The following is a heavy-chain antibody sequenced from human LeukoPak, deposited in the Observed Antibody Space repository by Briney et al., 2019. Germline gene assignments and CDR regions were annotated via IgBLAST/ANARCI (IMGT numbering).Heavy chain of an antibody. V-gene: IGHV4-34*01. Sequence: SETLSLTCAVYGGSFTGYSWTWIRQPPGKGLEWIGDINHSGSANYNPSLRSRVTISIDTSKNQFSLKLRSVTAADTAVYYCAGDALVSAAILFYWGQGTQVIVSS. CDR1: GGSFTGYS. CDR3: AGDALVSAAILFY. J-gene: IGHJ4*02. CDR2: INHSGSA. D-gene: IGHD2-2*02.